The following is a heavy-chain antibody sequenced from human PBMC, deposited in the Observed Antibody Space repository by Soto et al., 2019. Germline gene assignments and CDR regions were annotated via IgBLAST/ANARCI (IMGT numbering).Heavy chain of an antibody. D-gene: IGHD3-10*01. J-gene: IGHJ6*03. V-gene: IGHV4-30-4*01. CDR2: IYYSGST. CDR1: GGSISSGDYY. CDR3: AREEVYGSGNYYYYMDV. Sequence: PSETLSLTCTVSGGSISSGDYYWSWIRQPPGKGLEWIGYIYYSGSTYYNPSLKSRVTISVDTSKNQFSLKLSSVTAADTAVYYCAREEVYGSGNYYYYMDVWGKGTTVTVSS.